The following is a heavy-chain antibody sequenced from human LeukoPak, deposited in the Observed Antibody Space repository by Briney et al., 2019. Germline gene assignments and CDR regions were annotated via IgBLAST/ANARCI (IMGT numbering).Heavy chain of an antibody. CDR2: ISHSGGNI. D-gene: IGHD1-1*01. J-gene: IGHJ4*02. CDR3: AKRISEVQTLGTFDY. Sequence: GGSLRLSCVASGFTLSSYGMSWVRQAPGMGLEWVSSISHSGGNIYYAESVKGRFTISRDNSKSTLYLQMNSLRAEDTAVYCCAKRISEVQTLGTFDYWGQGTLVTVSS. V-gene: IGHV3-23*01. CDR1: GFTLSSYG.